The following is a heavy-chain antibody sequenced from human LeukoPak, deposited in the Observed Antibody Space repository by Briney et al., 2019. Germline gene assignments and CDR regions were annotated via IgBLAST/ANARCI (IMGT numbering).Heavy chain of an antibody. D-gene: IGHD5-18*01. CDR2: INHSGST. CDR3: ARVVRGYSYGSWYFDY. Sequence: SETLSLTCAVYGGSFSGYYWSWIRQPPGKGLEWIGEINHSGSTNYNPSLKSRVTISVDTSKNQFSLKLGSVTAADTAVYYCARVVRGYSYGSWYFDYWGQGTLVTVSS. J-gene: IGHJ4*02. CDR1: GGSFSGYY. V-gene: IGHV4-34*01.